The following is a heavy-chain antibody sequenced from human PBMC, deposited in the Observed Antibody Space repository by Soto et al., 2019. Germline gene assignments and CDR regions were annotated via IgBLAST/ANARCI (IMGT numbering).Heavy chain of an antibody. CDR2: IKQDGSEK. CDR3: AREGGYYDILTGFPPGRYYYYGMDV. Sequence: PGGSLRLSCAACGFTFSSYWMSWVRQAPGKGLEWVANIKQDGSEKYYVDSVKGRFTISRDNAKNSLYLQMNSLRAEDTAVYYCAREGGYYDILTGFPPGRYYYYGMDVWGQGTTVTVSS. CDR1: GFTFSSYW. D-gene: IGHD3-9*01. J-gene: IGHJ6*02. V-gene: IGHV3-7*03.